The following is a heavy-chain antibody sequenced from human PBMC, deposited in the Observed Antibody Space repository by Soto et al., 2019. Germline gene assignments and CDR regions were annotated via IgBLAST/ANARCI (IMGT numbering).Heavy chain of an antibody. CDR2: IRSKANSYAT. D-gene: IGHD3-22*01. Sequence: PGGSLRLSCAASGFTFSGSAMHWVRQASGKGLEWVGRIRSKANSYATAYAASVKGRFTISRDDSKNTAYLQMNSLKTEDTAVYYCTRAYDSSGESVYWGQGTLVTVSS. CDR3: TRAYDSSGESVY. V-gene: IGHV3-73*01. CDR1: GFTFSGSA. J-gene: IGHJ4*02.